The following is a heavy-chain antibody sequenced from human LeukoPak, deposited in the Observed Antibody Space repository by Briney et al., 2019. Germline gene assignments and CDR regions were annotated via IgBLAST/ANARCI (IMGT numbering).Heavy chain of an antibody. J-gene: IGHJ6*02. D-gene: IGHD4-23*01. CDR2: MNPNSGNT. CDR1: GYTFTSYD. CDR3: ARGLAIGNPYGIDV. Sequence: ASVKVSCKASGYTFTSYDINWVRQATGQGLEWMGWMNPNSGNTGYAQKFQGRVTMTRNTSISTAYMELSSLRSEDTAVYYCARGLAIGNPYGIDVWGQGTTVTVSS. V-gene: IGHV1-8*01.